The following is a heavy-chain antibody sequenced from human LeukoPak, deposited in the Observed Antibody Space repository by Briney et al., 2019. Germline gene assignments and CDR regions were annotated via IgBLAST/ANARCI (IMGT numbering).Heavy chain of an antibody. CDR2: INHSGST. CDR1: GGSFSGYY. V-gene: IGHV4-34*01. CDR3: ARVSLAVGNNWFDP. J-gene: IGHJ5*02. Sequence: SETLSLTCAVYGGSFSGYYWSWIRQPPGKGQEWIGEINHSGSTNYNPSLKSRVTISVDTSKNQFSLKLSSVTAADTAVYYCARVSLAVGNNWFDPWGQGTLVTVSS. D-gene: IGHD6-19*01.